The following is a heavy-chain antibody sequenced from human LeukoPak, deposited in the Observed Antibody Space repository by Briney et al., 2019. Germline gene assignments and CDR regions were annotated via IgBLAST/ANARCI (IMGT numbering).Heavy chain of an antibody. Sequence: ASVKVSCKASGYTFTSYGISWVRQAPGQGLEWMGWISAYNGNTNYAQKLQGRVTMTTDTSTSTAYMELRSLRSDDTAVYYCARDKLAVSYGSGSYYTYFDYWGQGTLVTVSS. CDR1: GYTFTSYG. CDR2: ISAYNGNT. D-gene: IGHD3-10*01. CDR3: ARDKLAVSYGSGSYYTYFDY. V-gene: IGHV1-18*01. J-gene: IGHJ4*02.